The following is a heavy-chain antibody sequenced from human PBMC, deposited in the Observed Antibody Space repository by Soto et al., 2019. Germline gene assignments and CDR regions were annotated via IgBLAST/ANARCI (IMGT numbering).Heavy chain of an antibody. J-gene: IGHJ4*02. V-gene: IGHV4-34*01. CDR2: INHSGST. D-gene: IGHD2-2*01. Sequence: SETLSLTCVVYGGSFSGYYWSWIRQPPGKGLEWIGEINHSGSTNYNPSLKSRVTISLDTSKNQFSLKLSSVTAADTAVYYCARAKIYCGSTSCFSFDYWGQGTLVTVSS. CDR1: GGSFSGYY. CDR3: ARAKIYCGSTSCFSFDY.